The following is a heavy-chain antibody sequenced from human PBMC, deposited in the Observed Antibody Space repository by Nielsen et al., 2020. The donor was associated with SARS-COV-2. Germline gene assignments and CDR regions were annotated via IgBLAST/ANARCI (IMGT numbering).Heavy chain of an antibody. D-gene: IGHD1-7*01. V-gene: IGHV3-23*01. CDR1: GFTFSSYS. Sequence: GESLKISCAASGFTFSSYSMNWVRQAPGKGLEWVSTIRGSGVYADSVKGRFTISRDNSKDTLYLQLNSLRADDTAVYYCAKGDGGTYYFDYWGQGTLVTVSS. J-gene: IGHJ4*02. CDR3: AKGDGGTYYFDY. CDR2: IRGSGV.